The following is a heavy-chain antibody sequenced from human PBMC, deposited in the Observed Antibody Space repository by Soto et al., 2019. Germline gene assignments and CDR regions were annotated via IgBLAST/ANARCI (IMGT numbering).Heavy chain of an antibody. V-gene: IGHV1-2*02. CDR1: GYPFTGYY. D-gene: IGHD5-12*01. Sequence: XSVKVSCNAAGYPFTGYYMHWVRQAPGQGLEWMGWINPNSGGTNYAQKFQGRVTMTRDTSISTAYMELSRLRSDDTAVYYCESMDIVATVDFDYWAQGTLVTVSS. CDR3: ESMDIVATVDFDY. CDR2: INPNSGGT. J-gene: IGHJ4*02.